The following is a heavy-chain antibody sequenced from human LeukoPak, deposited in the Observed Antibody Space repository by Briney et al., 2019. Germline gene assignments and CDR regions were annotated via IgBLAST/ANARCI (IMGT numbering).Heavy chain of an antibody. V-gene: IGHV1-18*01. CDR3: ARYRVVVTADGRSYGMDV. Sequence: ASVKVSCKASGYTFTSYGISWVRQAPGQGLEWMGWISAYNGNTNYAQKPQGRVTMTTDTSTSTAYMELRSLRSDDTAVYYCARYRVVVTADGRSYGMDVWGQGTTVTVSS. CDR1: GYTFTSYG. CDR2: ISAYNGNT. D-gene: IGHD2-21*02. J-gene: IGHJ6*02.